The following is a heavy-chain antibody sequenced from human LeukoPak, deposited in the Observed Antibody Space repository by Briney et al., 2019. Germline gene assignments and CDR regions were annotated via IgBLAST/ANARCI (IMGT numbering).Heavy chain of an antibody. D-gene: IGHD2-15*01. CDR3: ASSTAWYLVMDV. J-gene: IGHJ6*03. V-gene: IGHV4-4*02. CDR1: GGSISSSNW. CDR2: IYHSGSI. Sequence: GTLSLTCAVSGGSISSSNWWSWVGQPPGKGLEGIGEIYHSGSINYNPSLKSRVTISVDKSKNQFSLKLSSVTAADTAVYYCASSTAWYLVMDVWGKGTTVTVSS.